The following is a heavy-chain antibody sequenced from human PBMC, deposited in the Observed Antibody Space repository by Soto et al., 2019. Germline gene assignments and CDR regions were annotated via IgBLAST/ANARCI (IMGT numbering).Heavy chain of an antibody. CDR1: GFTFSSYG. CDR3: AKDISRGVMSGYYFDY. CDR2: ISYDGSNK. J-gene: IGHJ4*02. V-gene: IGHV3-30*18. D-gene: IGHD3-10*01. Sequence: QVQLVESGGGVVQPGRSLRLSCAASGFTFSSYGMHWVRQAPGKGLEWVAVISYDGSNKYYADSVKGRFTISRDNSKNTLYLQMNSLRAEDTAVYYCAKDISRGVMSGYYFDYWGQGPLVTVSS.